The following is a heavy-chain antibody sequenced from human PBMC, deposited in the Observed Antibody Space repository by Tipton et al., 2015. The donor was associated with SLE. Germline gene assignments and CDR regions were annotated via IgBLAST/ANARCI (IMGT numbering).Heavy chain of an antibody. Sequence: TLSLTCTVSGGSISSSSYYWGWICQPPGKGLEWIGSIYYSGITYYNPSLKSRVTISVDTSKNQFSLELSSLTAADTAVYYCVRGGSGTYAYYYYYMDVWGKGTTVTVSS. D-gene: IGHD1-26*01. CDR2: IYYSGIT. V-gene: IGHV4-39*07. J-gene: IGHJ6*03. CDR3: VRGGSGTYAYYYYYMDV. CDR1: GGSISSSSYY.